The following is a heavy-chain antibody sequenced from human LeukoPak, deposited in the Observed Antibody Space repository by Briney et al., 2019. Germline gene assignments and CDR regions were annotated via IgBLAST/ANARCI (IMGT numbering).Heavy chain of an antibody. CDR2: TYYSGST. V-gene: IGHV4-30-4*01. D-gene: IGHD6-19*01. Sequence: SQTLSLTCTVSGGSISSGDYYWSWIRQPPGKGLEWIGYTYYSGSTYYNPSLKSRVTISVDTSKNQFSLKLSSETAADTAVYYCAREADSGFIFDYWGKGTLVTVSS. CDR1: GGSISSGDYY. J-gene: IGHJ4*02. CDR3: AREADSGFIFDY.